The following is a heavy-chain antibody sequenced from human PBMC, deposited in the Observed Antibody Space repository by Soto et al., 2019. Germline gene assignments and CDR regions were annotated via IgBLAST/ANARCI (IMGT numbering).Heavy chain of an antibody. Sequence: QVQLVQSGAEVKKPGSSVKVSCKASGGTFSSYTISWVRQAPGQGLEWMGRIIPILGIANYAQKFQGRVTITADKSXSXXYMELSSLRSEDTAVYYCARDGCSSTSCYAGFVDVWGQGTTVTVSS. CDR3: ARDGCSSTSCYAGFVDV. V-gene: IGHV1-69*08. J-gene: IGHJ6*02. CDR2: IIPILGIA. D-gene: IGHD2-2*01. CDR1: GGTFSSYT.